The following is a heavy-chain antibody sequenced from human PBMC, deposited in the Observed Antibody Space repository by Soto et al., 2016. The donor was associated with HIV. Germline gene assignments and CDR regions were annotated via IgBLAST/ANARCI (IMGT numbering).Heavy chain of an antibody. Sequence: EVQLVESGGGLVQPGGSLRLSCAASGFTFSSYSMNWVRQAPGKGLEWVSYISSSSSTIYYADSVKGRFTISRDNAKNSLYLQMNSLRAEDTAVYYCARDHGLVGATGVYYYYYMDVWGKGTTGHRLL. CDR1: GFTFSSYS. CDR3: ARDHGLVGATGVYYYYYMDV. D-gene: IGHD1-26*01. CDR2: ISSSSSTI. V-gene: IGHV3-48*01. J-gene: IGHJ6*03.